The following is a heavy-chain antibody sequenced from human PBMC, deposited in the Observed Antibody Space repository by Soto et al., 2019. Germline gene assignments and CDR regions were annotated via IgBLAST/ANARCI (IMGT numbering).Heavy chain of an antibody. Sequence: EVRLVESGGGLIQPGGSLRLSCAAAGLTVSSNYMTWVRQAPGKGLEWVSVIYSGGTTYYVDSVKGRFTISRDNSKNTLYLQMNSLRAEDTAVYYCARGFNWLDYWGQGSLVTVSS. CDR2: IYSGGTT. CDR3: ARGFNWLDY. J-gene: IGHJ4*02. D-gene: IGHD1-20*01. CDR1: GLTVSSNY. V-gene: IGHV3-53*01.